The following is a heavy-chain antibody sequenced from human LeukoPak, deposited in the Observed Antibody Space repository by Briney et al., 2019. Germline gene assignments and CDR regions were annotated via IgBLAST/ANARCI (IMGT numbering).Heavy chain of an antibody. Sequence: PGRSLRLSCAASGFTFSSYDMHWVRQAPGKGLEWVAVISYDGSNKYYADSVKGRFTISRDNSKNTLYLQMNSLRAEDTAVYYCAKDSSYSSQSYGMDVWGQGTTVTVSS. V-gene: IGHV3-30*18. CDR1: GFTFSSYD. CDR3: AKDSSYSSQSYGMDV. CDR2: ISYDGSNK. J-gene: IGHJ6*02. D-gene: IGHD4-11*01.